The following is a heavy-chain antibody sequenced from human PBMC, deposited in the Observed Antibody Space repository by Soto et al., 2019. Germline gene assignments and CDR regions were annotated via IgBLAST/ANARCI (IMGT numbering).Heavy chain of an antibody. J-gene: IGHJ3*02. CDR2: MNPNSGNT. CDR3: ARGINYYDSGDDAFDI. D-gene: IGHD3-10*01. V-gene: IGHV1-8*01. Sequence: ASVKVSCKTSGYTFTSYGISWVRQATGQGLEWMGWMNPNSGNTGYAQRFQGRVTMTRNASISTAYMELSSLRSEDTAVYYCARGINYYDSGDDAFDIWGQGTMVTVSS. CDR1: GYTFTSYG.